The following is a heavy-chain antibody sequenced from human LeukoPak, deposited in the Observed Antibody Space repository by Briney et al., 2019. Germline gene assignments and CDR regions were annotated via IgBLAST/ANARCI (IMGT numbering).Heavy chain of an antibody. CDR3: ARGGAPYCSSTSCYEDRFDP. CDR2: IKQDGSEK. CDR1: GFTFSNYW. V-gene: IGHV3-7*05. D-gene: IGHD2-2*01. J-gene: IGHJ5*02. Sequence: GGSLRLSCAASGFTFSNYWMSWIRQAPGKGLEWVANIKQDGSEKYYVDSVKGRFTISRDNAKNSLYLQMISLRAEDTAVYYCARGGAPYCSSTSCYEDRFDPWGQGTLVTVSS.